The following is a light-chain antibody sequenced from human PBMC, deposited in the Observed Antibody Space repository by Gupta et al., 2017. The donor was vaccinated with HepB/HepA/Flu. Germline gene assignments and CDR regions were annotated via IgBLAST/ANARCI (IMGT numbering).Light chain of an antibody. CDR2: GAS. V-gene: IGKV3-20*01. J-gene: IGKJ2*01. Sequence: EIVLTQSPGTLSLSPGERASLSCRASQSISYNYLAWYQQKPGRAPRLLIYGASNRRTGVPDRFSGSGSGTEFTLTISRREPEDFAVYYCQPEGSSVYTFGQGTKLEIK. CDR3: QPEGSSVYT. CDR1: QSISYNY.